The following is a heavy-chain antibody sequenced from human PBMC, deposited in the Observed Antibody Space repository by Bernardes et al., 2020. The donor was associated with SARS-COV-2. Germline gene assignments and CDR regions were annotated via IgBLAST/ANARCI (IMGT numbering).Heavy chain of an antibody. CDR2: LTPSTYT. V-gene: IGHV3-11*06. J-gene: IGHJ3*01. CDR3: AIEGASNVFDL. CDR1: GLTLGDSY. Sequence: SCAVSGLTLGDSYMSWIRQAPGLGLEWVSYLTPSTYTNYAGSVRGRFTISRDNAKNSLNLQMNSLRAEDTAVYYCAIEGASNVFDLWGKGKMVTVSS.